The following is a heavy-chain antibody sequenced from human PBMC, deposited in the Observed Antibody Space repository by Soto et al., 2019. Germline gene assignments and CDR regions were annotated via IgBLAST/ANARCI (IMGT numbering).Heavy chain of an antibody. Sequence: EVHLVESGGGLVQPGGSLRLSCAASGFTFSDYWMSWVRQAPGNGTEWVANINKDGSEKHYVDSVRGRFTISRDNTKNSLYLLMKSVRAEDTAVCYCARDVEGRGWYLGGQGAMDTVSS. CDR2: INKDGSEK. J-gene: IGHJ4*02. V-gene: IGHV3-7*01. CDR1: GFTFSDYW. D-gene: IGHD6-19*01. CDR3: ARDVEGRGWYL.